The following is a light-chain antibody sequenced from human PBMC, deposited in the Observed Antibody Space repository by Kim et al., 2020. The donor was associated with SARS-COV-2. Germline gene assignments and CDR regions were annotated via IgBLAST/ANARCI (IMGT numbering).Light chain of an antibody. Sequence: EIVMTQSPATLSVSPGEKVTLSCRASQSVSSNLVWYQQKPGQPPRLLIYGASTRATGIPARFSGGGSGTEFTLTISSLQSEDFAVYYCQQHNNWPPQYTFGQGTKLEIK. V-gene: IGKV3-15*01. J-gene: IGKJ2*01. CDR3: QQHNNWPPQYT. CDR1: QSVSSN. CDR2: GAS.